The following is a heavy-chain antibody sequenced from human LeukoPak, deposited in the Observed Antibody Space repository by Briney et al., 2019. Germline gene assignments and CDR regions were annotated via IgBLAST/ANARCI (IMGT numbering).Heavy chain of an antibody. Sequence: PGGSLRLSCAASGFTFSSYGMSWVRQMPGKGLEWMGIIYPGDSDTRYSPSFQGQVTISADKSISTAYLQWSSLKASDTAMYYCARLDSYGYPIDYWGQGTLVTVSS. CDR2: IYPGDSDT. J-gene: IGHJ4*02. V-gene: IGHV5-51*01. D-gene: IGHD5-18*01. CDR3: ARLDSYGYPIDY. CDR1: GFTFSSYG.